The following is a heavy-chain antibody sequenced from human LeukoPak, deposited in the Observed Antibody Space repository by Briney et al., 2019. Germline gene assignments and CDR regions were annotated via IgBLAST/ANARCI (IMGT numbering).Heavy chain of an antibody. Sequence: ASVKVSCKASGYIFTNYYMHWVRQAPGQGLEWMGTVNPSGGSTTYAQKFQGRVTTTRDTSTSTVYMELSSLRSEDTAVYYCARDHGSAYYRAPRHWGQGTLVTVSS. J-gene: IGHJ4*02. V-gene: IGHV1-46*01. CDR2: VNPSGGST. CDR3: ARDHGSAYYRAPRH. D-gene: IGHD3-10*01. CDR1: GYIFTNYY.